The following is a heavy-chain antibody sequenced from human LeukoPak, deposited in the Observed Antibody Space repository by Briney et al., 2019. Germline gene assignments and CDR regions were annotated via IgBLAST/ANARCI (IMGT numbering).Heavy chain of an antibody. D-gene: IGHD1-26*01. CDR1: GFTFSSYA. J-gene: IGHJ3*02. CDR3: AKHRDIVGATDAFDI. V-gene: IGHV3-30-3*02. Sequence: GGSLRLSCAASGFTFSSYAMHWVRQAPGKGLEWVAVISYDGSNKYYADSVKGRFTISRDNSKNTLYLQMNSLRAEDTAVYYCAKHRDIVGATDAFDIWGQGTMVTVSS. CDR2: ISYDGSNK.